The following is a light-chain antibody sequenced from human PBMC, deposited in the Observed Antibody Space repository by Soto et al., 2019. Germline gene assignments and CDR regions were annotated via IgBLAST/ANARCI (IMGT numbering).Light chain of an antibody. CDR3: QQLKSYPLT. J-gene: IGKJ4*01. CDR1: QGIDSY. CDR2: SAS. Sequence: DIQLTQSPSFLSASVGHRVTITCRASQGIDSYLAWFQQKPGEAPKLLIYSASTLQSGVPSRFSGSGSGTEFTLTISSLWPEDSATYSCQQLKSYPLTFGGGTKVEI. V-gene: IGKV1-9*01.